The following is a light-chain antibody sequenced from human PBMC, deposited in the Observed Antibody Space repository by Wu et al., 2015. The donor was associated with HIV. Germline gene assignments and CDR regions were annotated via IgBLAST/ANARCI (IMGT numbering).Light chain of an antibody. CDR2: AAS. J-gene: IGKJ4*01. Sequence: IQLTQSPSSLSASVGDRVTITCRASQGISNYLAWYQQKLGKVPKLLIYAASTSQSGVPSRFSGSGSGTEFTLTISSLQPEDSATYYCQQLNSYPLTFGGGPRWRS. CDR1: QGISNY. CDR3: QQLNSYPLT. V-gene: IGKV1-9*01.